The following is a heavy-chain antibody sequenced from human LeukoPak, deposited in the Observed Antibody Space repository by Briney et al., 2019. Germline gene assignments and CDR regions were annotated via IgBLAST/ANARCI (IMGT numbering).Heavy chain of an antibody. V-gene: IGHV1-69*04. Sequence: SVKVSCKASGGTFSSYAISWVRQAPGQGLEWMGRIIPIFGIANYAQKFQGRVTITADKSTSTAYMELSSLSSEDTAVYYCARAGSSSWLGVDYWGQGTLVTVSS. CDR1: GGTFSSYA. J-gene: IGHJ4*02. D-gene: IGHD6-13*01. CDR3: ARAGSSSWLGVDY. CDR2: IIPIFGIA.